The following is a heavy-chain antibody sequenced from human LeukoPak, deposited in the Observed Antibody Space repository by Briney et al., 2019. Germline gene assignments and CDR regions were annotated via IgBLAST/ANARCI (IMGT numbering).Heavy chain of an antibody. CDR1: GYTFTGYY. CDR2: INPNSGGT. V-gene: IGHV1-2*06. Sequence: GASVKASCKASGYTFTGYYMHWVRQAPGQGLEWMGRINPNSGGTNYAQKFQGRVTMTRDTSISTAYMELSRLRSDDTAVYYCARGDVPLRYFDWFHPRGAFDIWGQGTMVTVSS. D-gene: IGHD3-9*01. CDR3: ARGDVPLRYFDWFHPRGAFDI. J-gene: IGHJ3*02.